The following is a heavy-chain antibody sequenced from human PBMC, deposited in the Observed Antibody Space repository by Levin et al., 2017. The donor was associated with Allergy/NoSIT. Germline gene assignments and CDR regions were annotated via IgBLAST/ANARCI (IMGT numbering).Heavy chain of an antibody. CDR1: GGSISSSNYY. CDR3: ARLVARSDYYYYYYGMDV. Sequence: NPSETLSLTCTVSGGSISSSNYYWGWIRQPPGKGLEWIGNIYYSGSTYYNPSLKSRVTISVDTSKNQLSLRLSSVTAADTAVYYCARLVARSDYYYYYYGMDVWGQGTTVTVSS. V-gene: IGHV4-39*01. CDR2: IYYSGST. D-gene: IGHD3/OR15-3a*01. J-gene: IGHJ6*02.